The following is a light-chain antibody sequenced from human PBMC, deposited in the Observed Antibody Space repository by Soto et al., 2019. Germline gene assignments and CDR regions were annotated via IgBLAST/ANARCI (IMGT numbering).Light chain of an antibody. CDR1: QSISSW. CDR3: QQYNPYSST. CDR2: KAS. J-gene: IGKJ2*01. V-gene: IGKV1-5*03. Sequence: DIQMTQSPSTLSASVGDRVTITCRASQSISSWLAWFQQKPGKAPNLLIYKASSLQSGVPSRFSGSESGTEFNLTISSLQPDDFATYYCQQYNPYSSTFGQGTKLEIK.